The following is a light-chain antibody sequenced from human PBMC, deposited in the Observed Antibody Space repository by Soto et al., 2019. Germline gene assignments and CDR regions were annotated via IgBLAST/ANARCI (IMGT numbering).Light chain of an antibody. V-gene: IGKV3-11*01. CDR1: QSVSSY. Sequence: EIVLTQSPATLSLSPGARAPLSCRASQSVSSYLAWYQQKPGQAPRLLIYGASTRATGIPARFSGSGSGTDFTLTISSLEPEDFAVYYCQQRSNWPTFGQGTKVDIK. CDR2: GAS. J-gene: IGKJ1*01. CDR3: QQRSNWPT.